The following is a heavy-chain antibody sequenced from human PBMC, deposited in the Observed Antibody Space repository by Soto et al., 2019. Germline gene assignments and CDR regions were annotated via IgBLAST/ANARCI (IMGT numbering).Heavy chain of an antibody. V-gene: IGHV5-51*01. D-gene: IGHD4-17*01. CDR1: GYSCSSYW. Sequence: GESLKISCKWSGYSCSSYWIGWLLQMPGKGLECMGIIYHGDSDTRYSPSFRGQVTISADKSISTAYLQWSSLTAADTAIYYCARDNYGGMLDFWGPGTLVTVSS. J-gene: IGHJ4*02. CDR3: ARDNYGGMLDF. CDR2: IYHGDSDT.